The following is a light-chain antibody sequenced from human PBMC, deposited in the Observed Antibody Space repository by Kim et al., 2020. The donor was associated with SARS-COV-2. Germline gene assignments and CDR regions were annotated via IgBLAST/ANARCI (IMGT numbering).Light chain of an antibody. J-gene: IGLJ1*01. CDR3: NSRDSSGNHLV. CDR2: GKN. Sequence: SYALTQDPAVSVALGQTVRITCQGDSLRSYYASWYQQKPGQAPVLVIYGKNNRPSGIPDRFSGSSSGNTASLTITGAQAEDEADYYCNSRDSSGNHLVFGTGTKVTVL. V-gene: IGLV3-19*01. CDR1: SLRSYY.